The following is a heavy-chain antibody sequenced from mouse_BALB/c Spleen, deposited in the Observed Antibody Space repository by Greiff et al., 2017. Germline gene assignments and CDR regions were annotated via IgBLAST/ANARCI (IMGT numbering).Heavy chain of an antibody. J-gene: IGHJ3*01. CDR2: INPGSGGT. CDR3: ARGDYRFAY. V-gene: IGHV1-54*01. D-gene: IGHD2-4*01. CDR1: GYAFTNYL. Sequence: VQLQQSGAELVRPGTSVKVSCKASGYAFTNYLIEWVKQRPGQGLEWIGVINPGSGGTNYNEKFKGKATLTADKSSSTAYMQLSSLTSDDSAVYFCARGDYRFAYWGQGTLVTVSA.